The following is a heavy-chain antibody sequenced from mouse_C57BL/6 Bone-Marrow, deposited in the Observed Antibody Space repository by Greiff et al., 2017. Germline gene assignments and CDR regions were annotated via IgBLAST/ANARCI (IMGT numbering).Heavy chain of an antibody. CDR1: GCTFTSYW. CDR3: AREDYGSSYWYFDV. CDR2: IDPSDSET. V-gene: IGHV1-52*01. J-gene: IGHJ1*03. Sequence: QVQLQQPVAWLVRPGSSVQLSCKASGCTFTSYWMHWVMQRPIQGLEWIGNIDPSDSETHYNQKFKDKATLTVDKSSSTAYMQLSSLTSEDSAVYYCAREDYGSSYWYFDVWRTGTTDTVST. D-gene: IGHD1-1*01.